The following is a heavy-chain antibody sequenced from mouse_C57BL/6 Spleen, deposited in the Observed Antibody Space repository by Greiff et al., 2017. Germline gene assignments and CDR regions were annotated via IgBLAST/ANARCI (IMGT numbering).Heavy chain of an antibody. J-gene: IGHJ4*01. Sequence: EVKLQESGPGLVKPSQSLSLTCSVTGYSITSGYYWNWIRQFPGNKLEWMGYISYDGSNNYNPSLKNRISITRDTSKNQFFLKLNSVTTEDTATYYCARDRAVGAMDYWGQGTSVTVSS. CDR2: ISYDGSN. V-gene: IGHV3-6*01. CDR1: GYSITSGYY. D-gene: IGHD1-1*01. CDR3: ARDRAVGAMDY.